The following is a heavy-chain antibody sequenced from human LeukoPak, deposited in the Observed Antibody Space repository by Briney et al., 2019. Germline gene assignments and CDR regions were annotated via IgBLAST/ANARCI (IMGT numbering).Heavy chain of an antibody. CDR2: IGTAGDT. CDR3: VRGKYYYDSSGYYDFDY. J-gene: IGHJ4*02. D-gene: IGHD3-22*01. CDR1: GFTFSSHD. Sequence: PGGSLRLSCAASGFTFSSHDMHRVRQATGKGLEWVSAIGTAGDTYYPGSVKGRFTISRENAKNSLFLQMNSLRAEDTAVYYCVRGKYYYDSSGYYDFDYWGQGTLVTVSS. V-gene: IGHV3-13*01.